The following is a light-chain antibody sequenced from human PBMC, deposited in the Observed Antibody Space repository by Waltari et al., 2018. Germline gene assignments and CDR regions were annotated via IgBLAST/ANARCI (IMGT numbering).Light chain of an antibody. CDR3: YSTDPSGDQRV. CDR2: EDR. Sequence: SYELTQPPSVSVSPGQTARITCSGNALPQKYAYWFQQKSGQAPVMAIYEDRKRPPGSPERFSGSTSVTMAIFTFNGAQVEDEGDYYCYSTDPSGDQRVFGGGTKLTVL. CDR1: ALPQKY. J-gene: IGLJ3*02. V-gene: IGLV3-10*01.